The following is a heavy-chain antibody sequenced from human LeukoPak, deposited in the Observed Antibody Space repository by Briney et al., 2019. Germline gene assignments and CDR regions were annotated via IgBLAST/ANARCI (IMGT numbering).Heavy chain of an antibody. CDR2: IIPIFGTA. CDR3: ASAGIAVAGTIFYFQH. Sequence: SVKVSCKASGGTFSSYAISWVRQAPGQGLEWMGGIIPIFGTANYAQKLQGRVTMTTDTSTSTAYMELRSLRSDDTAVYYCASAGIAVAGTIFYFQHWGQGTLVTVSS. J-gene: IGHJ1*01. V-gene: IGHV1-69*05. CDR1: GGTFSSYA. D-gene: IGHD6-19*01.